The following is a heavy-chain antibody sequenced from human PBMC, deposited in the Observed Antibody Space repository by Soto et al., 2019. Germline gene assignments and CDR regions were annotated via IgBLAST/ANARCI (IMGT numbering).Heavy chain of an antibody. J-gene: IGHJ4*02. Sequence: GGSLRLSCAASGFTFSSYAMSWVRQAPGKGLEWDSAISGSGGSTYYADSVKGRFTISRDNSKNTLYLQMNSLRAEDTAVYYCAKGWGYFDWLLLDYWGQGTLVTVSS. V-gene: IGHV3-23*01. CDR2: ISGSGGST. D-gene: IGHD3-9*01. CDR3: AKGWGYFDWLLLDY. CDR1: GFTFSSYA.